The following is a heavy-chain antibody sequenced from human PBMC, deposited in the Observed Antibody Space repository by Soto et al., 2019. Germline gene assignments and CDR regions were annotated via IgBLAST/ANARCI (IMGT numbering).Heavy chain of an antibody. CDR1: GFTFSTYW. Sequence: GGSLRLSCAASGFTFSTYWLHWVRQAPGKGLVWVSHVNTDGSGTGYADSVKGRFTISRDNAKNTLYLQMNSLRAEDTAVYFCARGACTKTSCYILDLWRQGTRVTVSS. CDR3: ARGACTKTSCYILDL. V-gene: IGHV3-74*01. J-gene: IGHJ5*02. D-gene: IGHD2-2*02. CDR2: VNTDGSGT.